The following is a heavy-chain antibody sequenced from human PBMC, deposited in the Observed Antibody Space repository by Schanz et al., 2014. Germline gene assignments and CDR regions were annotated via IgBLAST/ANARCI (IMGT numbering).Heavy chain of an antibody. CDR2: IVPIAGIT. V-gene: IGHV1-69*04. Sequence: QVQLVQSGAEVKKPGSPVKVSCKSSGGTFSSYAISWVRQAPGQGLEWMGRIVPIAGITNYAQRFQGRVTITVDKSSDTAYMELSSLRSEDTAVYYCAREVGLYDRGWFDPWGQGTLVTVSS. D-gene: IGHD3-22*01. CDR1: GGTFSSYA. J-gene: IGHJ5*02. CDR3: AREVGLYDRGWFDP.